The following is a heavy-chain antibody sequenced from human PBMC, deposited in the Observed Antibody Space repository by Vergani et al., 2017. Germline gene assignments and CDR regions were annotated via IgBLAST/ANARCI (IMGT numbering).Heavy chain of an antibody. CDR3: AKTHDFSSLYSSYNWFDP. J-gene: IGHJ5*02. CDR1: GYTFTSYW. CDR2: IYPGDSDT. Sequence: EVQLVQSGAEVKKPGESLKISCKASGYTFTSYWFGWVRQMPGKGLEWMGIIYPGDSDTRYSPSFQGQVTMSVDKSLSTAYLQWSSLKASDTATYYCAKTHDFSSLYSSYNWFDPWGQGTQVTVSS. D-gene: IGHD3-3*01. V-gene: IGHV5-51*03.